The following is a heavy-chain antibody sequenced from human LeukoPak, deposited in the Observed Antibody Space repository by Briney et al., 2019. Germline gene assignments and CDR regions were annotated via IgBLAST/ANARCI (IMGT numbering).Heavy chain of an antibody. CDR1: GYTFTSYG. V-gene: IGHV1-18*01. CDR3: ARYAQIVGATRGDY. D-gene: IGHD1-26*01. J-gene: IGHJ4*02. CDR2: SSAYNGNT. Sequence: ASVKVSFTASGYTFTSYGISWVRQAPGQGLEWMGWSSAYNGNTNYAQKPQSRLTMTTDTSTSTAYMELRSLRSDDTAVYYCARYAQIVGATRGDYWGQGPLITVSS.